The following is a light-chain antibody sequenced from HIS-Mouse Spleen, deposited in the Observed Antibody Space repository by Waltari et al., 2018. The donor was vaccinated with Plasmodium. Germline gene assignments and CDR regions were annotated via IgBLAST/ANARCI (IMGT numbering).Light chain of an antibody. Sequence: QSALTQPPSASGSPGQSVTISCTGTSSDVGGYNYVSWYQQHPGKAPKLMIYEVSNGPSGVPDRFSGSKSGNTASRTVSALQAEDEADYYCSSYAGSNNLVFGGGTKLTVL. CDR3: SSYAGSNNLV. V-gene: IGLV2-8*01. CDR2: EVS. J-gene: IGLJ2*01. CDR1: SSDVGGYNY.